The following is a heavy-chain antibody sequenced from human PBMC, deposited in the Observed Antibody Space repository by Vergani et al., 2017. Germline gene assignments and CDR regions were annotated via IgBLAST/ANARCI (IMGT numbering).Heavy chain of an antibody. V-gene: IGHV3-48*01. CDR1: GFPFSRYS. Sequence: EVQLVESGGGLVQPGGSLRLSCAASGFPFSRYSMNWVRQAPGKGLEWVSYISRSSSTIYYADSVKGRFTISRDNSKNSLYLQMNSLRAEDTAVYYCARDRRRYDSSGYYPYYYYYYGMDVWGQGTTVTVSS. J-gene: IGHJ6*02. D-gene: IGHD3-22*01. CDR3: ARDRRRYDSSGYYPYYYYYYGMDV. CDR2: ISRSSSTI.